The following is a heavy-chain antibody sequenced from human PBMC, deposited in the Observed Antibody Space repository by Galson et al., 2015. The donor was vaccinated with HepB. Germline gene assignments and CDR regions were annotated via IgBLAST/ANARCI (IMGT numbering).Heavy chain of an antibody. CDR1: GYSFTSYW. CDR2: IYPGDSDT. J-gene: IGHJ3*02. Sequence: QSGAEVKKPGESLKISCTGSGYSFTSYWIGWVRQMPGKGLEWMGIIYPGDSDTRYSPSFQGQVTISADKSISTAYLQWSSLKASDTAMYYCARPQRYSGSYYAASDAFDIWGQGTMVTVSS. V-gene: IGHV5-51*01. CDR3: ARPQRYSGSYYAASDAFDI. D-gene: IGHD1-26*01.